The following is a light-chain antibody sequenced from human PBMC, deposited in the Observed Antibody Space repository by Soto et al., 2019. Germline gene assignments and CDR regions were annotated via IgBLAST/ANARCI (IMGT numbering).Light chain of an antibody. CDR3: SSYAGSNLGV. J-gene: IGLJ3*02. V-gene: IGLV2-8*01. CDR2: EVS. Sequence: QSALTQPPSASGSPGQSVTISCTGTSSDVGGYNYVSWYQQHPGKAPKLMIYEVSKRPSGVHDRFSGSKSGNTASLTVSGLQAEDEADYYCSSYAGSNLGVFGGGTKLTVL. CDR1: SSDVGGYNY.